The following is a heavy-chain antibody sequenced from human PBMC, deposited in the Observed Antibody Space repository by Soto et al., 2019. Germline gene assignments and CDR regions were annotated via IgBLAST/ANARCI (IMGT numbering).Heavy chain of an antibody. V-gene: IGHV4-4*02. CDR1: GGSISSSNW. CDR2: IYHSGST. CDR3: ARNSIVGATPYYFDY. J-gene: IGHJ4*02. Sequence: QVQLQESGPGLVKPSGTLSLTCAVSGGSISSSNWWSWVRQPPGKGLEWIGEIYHSGSTNYNPSLRSRVTISVDKSKNQFSLKLSSVTAADTAVYYCARNSIVGATPYYFDYWGQGTLVTVSS. D-gene: IGHD1-26*01.